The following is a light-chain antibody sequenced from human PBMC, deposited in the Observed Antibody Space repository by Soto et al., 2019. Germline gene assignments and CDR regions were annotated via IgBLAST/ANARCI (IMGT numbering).Light chain of an antibody. CDR1: QSVSSSY. Sequence: EIVLTQSPGTLSLSPGERATLSCRASQSVSSSYLAWYQQKPGQAPRLLFFAASGRATGIPDRFSNSGSGTDLTLTIRRLAPEVLAVSSCLRYGSSVTFGGGTKVEIK. CDR3: LRYGSSVT. V-gene: IGKV3-20*01. CDR2: AAS. J-gene: IGKJ4*01.